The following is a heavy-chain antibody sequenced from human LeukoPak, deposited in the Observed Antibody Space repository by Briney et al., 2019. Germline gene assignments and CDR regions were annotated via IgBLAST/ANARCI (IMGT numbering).Heavy chain of an antibody. CDR1: GYTFTGYY. CDR2: INPNSGGT. D-gene: IGHD6-13*01. CDR3: ARESSSWYGTVDY. V-gene: IGHV1-2*02. Sequence: ASVKVSCKASGYTFTGYYMRWVRQAPGQGLEWMGWINPNSGGTNYAQKFQGRVTMTRDTSISTAYMELSRLRSDDTAVYYCARESSSWYGTVDYWGQGTLVTVSS. J-gene: IGHJ4*02.